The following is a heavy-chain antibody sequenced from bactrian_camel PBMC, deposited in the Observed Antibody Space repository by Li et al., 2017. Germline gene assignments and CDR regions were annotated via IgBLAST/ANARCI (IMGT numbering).Heavy chain of an antibody. CDR3: ATEECASGAWCHRNY. CDR1: GFTFSNYY. Sequence: HVQLVESGGGLVQPGGSLRLSCAASGFTFSNYYMSWVRQTPGKGLEWLSSTATDGSNAYDADSLKGRFIISRDNAKNTLYLQLNSLKTEDTAMYYCATEECASGAWCHRNYWGQGTQVTVS. V-gene: IGHV3-2*01. J-gene: IGHJ4*01. CDR2: TATDGSNA. D-gene: IGHD1*01.